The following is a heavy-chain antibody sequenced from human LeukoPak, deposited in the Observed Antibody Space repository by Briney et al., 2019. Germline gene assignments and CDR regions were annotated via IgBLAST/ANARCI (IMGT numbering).Heavy chain of an antibody. CDR2: IWYDGSNK. CDR3: AKAGDTTGDYPAYCYYMDV. Sequence: GRSLRLSCAASGFTFNSYGMHWVRQAPGKGLEGVAFIWYDGSNKYYADSVRGRFTISRDNSKNTLYLQMNSLRAEDTAVYYCAKAGDTTGDYPAYCYYMDVWGKGTTVTVSS. V-gene: IGHV3-33*06. J-gene: IGHJ6*03. D-gene: IGHD3-22*01. CDR1: GFTFNSYG.